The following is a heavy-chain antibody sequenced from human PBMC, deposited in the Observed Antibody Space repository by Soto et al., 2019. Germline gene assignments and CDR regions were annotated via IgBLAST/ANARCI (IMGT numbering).Heavy chain of an antibody. J-gene: IGHJ4*02. D-gene: IGHD6-19*01. CDR2: IYDSGST. CDR3: ARGRYSSGWS. V-gene: IGHV4-59*02. Sequence: SETLSLTCIVSGVSVNGYYWSWFRQPPGKGLEWIGYIYDSGSTNYNPSLKSRVTISIDTSKNQFSLSLTSVTAADTAVYYRARGRYSSGWSWGQGTLVTVSS. CDR1: GVSVNGYY.